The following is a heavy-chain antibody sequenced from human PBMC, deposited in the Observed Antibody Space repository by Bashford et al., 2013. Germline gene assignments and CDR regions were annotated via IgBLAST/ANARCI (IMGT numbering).Heavy chain of an antibody. CDR3: ARVSLHCSSSSCYFDY. D-gene: IGHD2-2*01. V-gene: IGHV2-26*01. Sequence: WIRQPPGKALEWLAHIFSNDEKSYSTSLKSRLTISKDTSKSQVVLTMTNMDPVDTATYYCARVSLHCSSSSCYFDYWGQGTLVTVSS. CDR2: IFSNDEK. J-gene: IGHJ4*02.